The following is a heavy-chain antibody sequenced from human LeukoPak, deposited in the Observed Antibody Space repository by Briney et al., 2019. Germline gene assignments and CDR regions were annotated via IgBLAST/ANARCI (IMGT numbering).Heavy chain of an antibody. Sequence: PGGSLRLSCAASGFSFSTFGMHWVRQTPGKGLEWVSHISKDECNKYYADSVKGRFTISRDTSKNTLFLQMNSLRVEDTAVYHCAKDNPVLEYWGQGTLVTVSS. CDR1: GFSFSTFG. V-gene: IGHV3-30*18. CDR3: AKDNPVLEY. CDR2: ISKDECNK. J-gene: IGHJ4*02.